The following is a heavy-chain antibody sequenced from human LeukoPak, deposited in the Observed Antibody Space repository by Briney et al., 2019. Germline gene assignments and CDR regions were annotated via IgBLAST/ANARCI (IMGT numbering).Heavy chain of an antibody. Sequence: ASVKVSCKASGGTFXSXAITWXXXAPGQGLEWMGWISTYNGNTNYAQKLQGRVTMTPDTSTSTAYMELRSLRSDDTAMYYCARDRMDTGTYFDYWGQGTLVTVSS. CDR1: GGTFXSXA. CDR3: ARDRMDTGTYFDY. CDR2: ISTYNGNT. V-gene: IGHV1-18*01. J-gene: IGHJ4*02. D-gene: IGHD5-18*01.